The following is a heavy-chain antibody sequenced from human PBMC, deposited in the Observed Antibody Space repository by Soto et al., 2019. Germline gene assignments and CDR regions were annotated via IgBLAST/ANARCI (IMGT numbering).Heavy chain of an antibody. V-gene: IGHV1-69*08. Sequence: QVQLVQSGAEVKKPGSSVKVSCKASGGTFSSYTISWVRQAPGQGLEWMGRIIPILGIANYAQKFQGRVTVTADKSTSTAYMELSSLRSEDTAVYYCARDRDMWFGASRCWHLRYYYYGMDVWGQGTTVTVSS. CDR1: GGTFSSYT. D-gene: IGHD3-10*01. J-gene: IGHJ6*02. CDR3: ARDRDMWFGASRCWHLRYYYYGMDV. CDR2: IIPILGIA.